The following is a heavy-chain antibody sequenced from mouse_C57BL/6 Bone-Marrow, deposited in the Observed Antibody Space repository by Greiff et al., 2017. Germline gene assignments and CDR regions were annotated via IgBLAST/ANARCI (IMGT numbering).Heavy chain of an antibody. D-gene: IGHD2-10*01. CDR3: ARSLLLSLRGCDY. Sequence: QVQLKQPGAELVKPGASVKLSCKASGYTFTSYWMQWVKQRPGQGLEWIGEIDPSDSYTNYNQKFKGKATLTGDTSSSTAYMQLRSLTSEDSAVYYCARSLLLSLRGCDYWGQGTTLTVSS. V-gene: IGHV1-50*01. CDR1: GYTFTSYW. J-gene: IGHJ2*01. CDR2: IDPSDSYT.